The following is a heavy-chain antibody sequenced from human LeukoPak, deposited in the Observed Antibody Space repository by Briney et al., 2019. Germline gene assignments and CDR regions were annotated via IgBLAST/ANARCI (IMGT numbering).Heavy chain of an antibody. CDR2: ISSSSSYI. CDR1: GFTFSSYS. V-gene: IGHV3-21*05. D-gene: IGHD3-3*01. J-gene: IGHJ4*02. Sequence: GGSLRLSCAASGFTFSSYSMNWVRQAPGKGLEWVSYISSSSSYIYYADSVKGRFTISRDNAKNSLYLQMNSLRAEDTAVYYCARDRTIFGVEDSDYWGQGTLVTVSS. CDR3: ARDRTIFGVEDSDY.